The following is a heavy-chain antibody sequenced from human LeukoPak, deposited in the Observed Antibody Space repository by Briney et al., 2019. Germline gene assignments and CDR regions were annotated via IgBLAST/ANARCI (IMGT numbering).Heavy chain of an antibody. CDR1: GFTFSSYA. Sequence: PGGSLRLSCAASGFTFSSYAMSWVRQAPGKGLEWVSAISGSGGSTYYADSVKGRFTISRDNSKDTLYLQMNSLRAEDTAVYYCAKRRYYDSSGFPHDLDYWGQGTLVTVPS. V-gene: IGHV3-23*01. D-gene: IGHD3-22*01. CDR3: AKRRYYDSSGFPHDLDY. J-gene: IGHJ4*02. CDR2: ISGSGGST.